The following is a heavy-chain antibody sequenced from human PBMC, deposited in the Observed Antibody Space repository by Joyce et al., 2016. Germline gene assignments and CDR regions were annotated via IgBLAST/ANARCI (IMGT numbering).Heavy chain of an antibody. D-gene: IGHD3-3*01. CDR1: GFVLSGYA. Sequence: QVQLVESGGGVVQPGRSLRLSCAASGFVLSGYAMHWVRRATGKGLEWVAVFLHDGSNTYYLDSVKGRFTISRANSKNTLYLQMNSLRHEDTAVYYCARGPSRDFDFWSGYIGDYWGQGTLLTVSS. CDR3: ARGPSRDFDFWSGYIGDY. V-gene: IGHV3-30*04. CDR2: FLHDGSNT. J-gene: IGHJ4*02.